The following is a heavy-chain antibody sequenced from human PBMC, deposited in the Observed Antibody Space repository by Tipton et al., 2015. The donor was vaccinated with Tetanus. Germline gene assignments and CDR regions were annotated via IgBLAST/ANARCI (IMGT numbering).Heavy chain of an antibody. J-gene: IGHJ6*02. Sequence: TLSLTCTVSGGSISTRNYFWGWIRQAPGKGLEWIGNIYYSGSTDYNPSLKSRVAISVDTSKNQFSLKLSSVTAADTAVYYCARAPPSGSYFVRYYSMDVWGQGTTVVVSS. CDR1: GGSISTRNYF. D-gene: IGHD3-22*01. CDR3: ARAPPSGSYFVRYYSMDV. CDR2: IYYSGST. V-gene: IGHV4-39*01.